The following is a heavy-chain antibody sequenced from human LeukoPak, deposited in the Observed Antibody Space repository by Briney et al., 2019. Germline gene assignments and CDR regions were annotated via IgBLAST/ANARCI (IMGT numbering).Heavy chain of an antibody. Sequence: GGSLRLSCVASGFTFSSYAMHWVRQAPGKGLEYVSAISSNGGSTYYANSVKGRFTISRDNSKNTLYLQMGSLRAEDMAVYYCARDVRGYSYGSYYYYYYMDDWGKGTTVTVSS. J-gene: IGHJ6*03. D-gene: IGHD5-18*01. CDR2: ISSNGGST. CDR3: ARDVRGYSYGSYYYYYYMDD. CDR1: GFTFSSYA. V-gene: IGHV3-64*01.